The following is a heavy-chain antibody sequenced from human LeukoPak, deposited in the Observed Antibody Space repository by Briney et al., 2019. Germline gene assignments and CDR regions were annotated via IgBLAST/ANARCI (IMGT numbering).Heavy chain of an antibody. CDR3: ARGSVVTLASI. D-gene: IGHD3-10*01. CDR1: GDSISTYY. J-gene: IGHJ3*02. Sequence: KSSETLSLTCTVSGDSISTYYWSWIRQSPGKGLEWIGYIYHSGSTKYNPSLKSRVTISVDTSKKQFSLKLSSVTAADTAVYYCARGSVVTLASIWGQGTMVIVSS. V-gene: IGHV4-59*12. CDR2: IYHSGST.